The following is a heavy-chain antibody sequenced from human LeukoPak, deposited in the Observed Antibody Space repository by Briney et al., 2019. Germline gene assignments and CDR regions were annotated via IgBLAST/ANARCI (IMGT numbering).Heavy chain of an antibody. Sequence: PSETLSLTCTVSGGSISSSSYYWGWIRQPPGKGLEWIGSIYYSGSTYYNPSLESRVTISVDTSKNQFSLKLSSVTAADTAVYYCARRPYYDFWSGYWYYFDYWGQGTLVTVSS. CDR1: GGSISSSSYY. D-gene: IGHD3-3*01. J-gene: IGHJ4*02. CDR3: ARRPYYDFWSGYWYYFDY. CDR2: IYYSGST. V-gene: IGHV4-39*01.